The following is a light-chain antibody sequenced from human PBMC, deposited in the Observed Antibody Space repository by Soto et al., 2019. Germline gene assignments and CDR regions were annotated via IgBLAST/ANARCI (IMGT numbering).Light chain of an antibody. J-gene: IGLJ3*02. V-gene: IGLV3-1*01. CDR3: QAWDSSTVV. Sequence: SYGLTQPPSVSVSPGQTASITCSGDKLGDKYACWYQQKPGQSPVLVIYQDSKRPSGIPERFSGSNSGNTATLTISGTQAMDEADYSCQAWDSSTVVFGGGTKLTVL. CDR2: QDS. CDR1: KLGDKY.